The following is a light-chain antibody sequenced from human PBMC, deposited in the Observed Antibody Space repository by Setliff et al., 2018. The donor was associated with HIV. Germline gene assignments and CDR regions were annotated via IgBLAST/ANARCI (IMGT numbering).Light chain of an antibody. J-gene: IGLJ2*01. CDR1: TSNIGNNY. CDR2: DDD. CDR3: GTWDTSLSAVV. V-gene: IGLV1-51*01. Sequence: QSVLTQPPSVSAAPGQRVTISCSGSTSNIGNNYVSWYRQLPGTAPKLLIYDDDKRPSGLPDRFSASKSGTSATLDITGLQTGDEAYYYCGTWDTSLSAVVFGGGTKVTVL.